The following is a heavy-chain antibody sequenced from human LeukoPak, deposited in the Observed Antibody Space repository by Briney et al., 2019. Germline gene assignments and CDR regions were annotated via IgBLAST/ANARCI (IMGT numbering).Heavy chain of an antibody. Sequence: SETLALTCTVSCGSISSYYWSWIRQPAGKGLEWIGRIYTSGSTNYNPSLKSRVTISVDTSKNQFSLKLSSATAPDTAVYYCATLSGKTSEVDYWGQGTLVTVSS. CDR2: IYTSGST. V-gene: IGHV4-4*07. CDR3: ATLSGKTSEVDY. D-gene: IGHD3-10*01. J-gene: IGHJ4*02. CDR1: CGSISSYY.